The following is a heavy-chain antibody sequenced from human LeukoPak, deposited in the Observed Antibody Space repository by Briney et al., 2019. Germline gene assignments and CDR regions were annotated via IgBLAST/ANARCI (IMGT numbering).Heavy chain of an antibody. CDR2: IIPIFGTA. CDR1: GGTFSSYA. CDR3: ARGDIVGVPAAAQGAFDI. J-gene: IGHJ3*02. Sequence: SVKVSCKASGGTFSSYAISWVRQAPGQGLEWMGGIIPIFGTANYAQKFQGRVTITADESTSTDYMELSSLRSEDTAVYYCARGDIVGVPAAAQGAFDIWGQGTMVTVSS. V-gene: IGHV1-69*13. D-gene: IGHD2-2*01.